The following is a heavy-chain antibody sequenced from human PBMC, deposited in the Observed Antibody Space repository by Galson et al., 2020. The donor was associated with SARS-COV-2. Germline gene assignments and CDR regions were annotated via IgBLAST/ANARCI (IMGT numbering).Heavy chain of an antibody. J-gene: IGHJ6*02. CDR2: ISSSSSYI. V-gene: IGHV3-21*01. D-gene: IGHD1-1*01. CDR1: GFTFSSYS. CDR3: ASLPSNEAYYYYGMDV. Sequence: TGGSLRLSCAASGFTFSSYSMNWVRQAPGKGLEWVSSISSSSSYIYYADSVKGRFTISRDNAKNSLYLQMNSRRAEDTAVYYCASLPSNEAYYYYGMDVWGQGTTVTVSS.